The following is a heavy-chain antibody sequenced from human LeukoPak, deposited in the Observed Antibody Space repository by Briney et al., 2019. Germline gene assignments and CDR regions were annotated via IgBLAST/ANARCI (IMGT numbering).Heavy chain of an antibody. Sequence: GKSLRLSCAASGFTFSNYAFHWVRQPPGKGLEWAAVISYEGSVTYYADSVKGRFTISRDNSKNTLDLQMNSLRVEDTAVYYCAKKYSNSWPAFDYWGQGTLVTVSS. D-gene: IGHD4-11*01. CDR1: GFTFSNYA. CDR2: ISYEGSVT. V-gene: IGHV3-30*04. CDR3: AKKYSNSWPAFDY. J-gene: IGHJ4*02.